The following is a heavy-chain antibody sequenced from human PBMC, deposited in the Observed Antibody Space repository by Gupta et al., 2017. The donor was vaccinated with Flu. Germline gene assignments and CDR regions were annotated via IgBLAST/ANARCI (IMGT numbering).Heavy chain of an antibody. J-gene: IGHJ3*02. V-gene: IGHV1-2*06. D-gene: IGHD1-26*01. CDR2: IHPRTGAT. CDR3: ARSNPYYDAFDI. Sequence: QVPLVQSGAEMRKPGASVTVSCMASGYTFTDFFMHWVGQAPGQGLEWLGRIHPRTGATSHAPSFQGRVSLTTDTSISTAYMELSGLTSDDTALYYCARSNPYYDAFDIWGQGTVVTVSS. CDR1: GYTFTDFF.